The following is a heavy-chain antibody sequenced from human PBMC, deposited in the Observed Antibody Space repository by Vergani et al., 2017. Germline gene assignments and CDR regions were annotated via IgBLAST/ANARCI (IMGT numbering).Heavy chain of an antibody. CDR3: ARGDYGILTGYRY. Sequence: QVQVVQSGAEVKKSGASVKVSCKTSGYTFSNYYMHWLRQAPGQGLEWMGIINPSGGHTNYAQKFQGRVTMTRDMSTSTVYMELSSLRSEDTTIYYCARGDYGILTGYRYWGQGTLVTVSA. D-gene: IGHD3-9*01. V-gene: IGHV1-46*03. CDR2: INPSGGHT. CDR1: GYTFSNYY. J-gene: IGHJ4*02.